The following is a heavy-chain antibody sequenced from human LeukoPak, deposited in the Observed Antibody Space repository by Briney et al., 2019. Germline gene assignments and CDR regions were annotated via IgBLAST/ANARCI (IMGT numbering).Heavy chain of an antibody. V-gene: IGHV3-7*01. CDR1: GFTFSSYW. Sequence: GGSLRLSCAASGFTFSSYWMSWVRQAPGKGLEWVANIKQDGSEKYYVDSVKGRFTISRDNAKNSLYLQMNSLRAEDTAVYNCARDRGGGWDDYWGQGTLVTVSS. J-gene: IGHJ4*02. CDR2: IKQDGSEK. CDR3: ARDRGGGWDDY. D-gene: IGHD2-15*01.